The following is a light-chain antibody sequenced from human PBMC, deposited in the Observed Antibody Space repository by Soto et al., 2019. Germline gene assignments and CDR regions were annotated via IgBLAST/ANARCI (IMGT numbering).Light chain of an antibody. J-gene: IGLJ1*01. CDR2: DVT. Sequence: SAMPKPRSVSGSPGQSITISCTGTSTDVGGFDSVSWYQQHPDKAPKVMIYDVTKRPSGVPDRFSGSKSGDTASLTISGLQADDEADYYCFSFSGSYTLELFGAAIKVTVL. CDR3: FSFSGSYTLEL. V-gene: IGLV2-11*01. CDR1: STDVGGFDS.